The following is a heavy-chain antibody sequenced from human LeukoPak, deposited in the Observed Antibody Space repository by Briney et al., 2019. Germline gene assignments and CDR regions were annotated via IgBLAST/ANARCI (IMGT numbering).Heavy chain of an antibody. CDR1: GFTFSSYA. J-gene: IGHJ4*02. V-gene: IGHV3-49*04. Sequence: GGSLRLSCAASGFTFSSYAMSWVRQAPGKGLQWVGFIRSKAYGGTAEYVASVKDRFTISRDDSTSIAYLQMNSLKTEDTAVYYCSSRRFGPGALGYWGQGTLVTVSP. CDR3: SSRRFGPGALGY. CDR2: IRSKAYGGTA. D-gene: IGHD3-16*01.